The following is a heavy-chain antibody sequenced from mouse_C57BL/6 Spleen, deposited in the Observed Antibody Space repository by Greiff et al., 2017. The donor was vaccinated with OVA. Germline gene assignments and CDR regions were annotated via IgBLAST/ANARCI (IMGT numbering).Heavy chain of an antibody. Sequence: EVKLVESGGGLVQPGGSMKLSCVASGFTFSNYWMNWVRQSPEKGLEWVAQIRLKSDNYATHYAESVKGRFTISRDDSKSSVYLQMNNLRAEDTGIYSCTAAEAWFAYWGQGTLVTVSA. CDR1: GFTFSNYW. V-gene: IGHV6-3*01. CDR3: TAAEAWFAY. J-gene: IGHJ3*01. CDR2: IRLKSDNYAT.